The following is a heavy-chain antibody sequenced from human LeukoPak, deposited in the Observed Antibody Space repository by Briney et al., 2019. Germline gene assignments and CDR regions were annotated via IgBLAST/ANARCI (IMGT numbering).Heavy chain of an antibody. CDR2: MNPNSGNT. Sequence: VASVKVSCKASGYTFTSYDINWVRQATGQGLEWMGWMNPNSGNTGYAQKFQGRVTMTRDTSTSTVYMELSSLRSEDTAVYYCARTLLMDSSSGYRYWGQGTLVTVSS. V-gene: IGHV1-8*01. D-gene: IGHD3-22*01. CDR1: GYTFTSYD. J-gene: IGHJ4*02. CDR3: ARTLLMDSSSGYRY.